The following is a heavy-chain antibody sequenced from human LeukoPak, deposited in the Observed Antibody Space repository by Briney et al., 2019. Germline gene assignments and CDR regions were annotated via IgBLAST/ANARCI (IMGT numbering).Heavy chain of an antibody. J-gene: IGHJ4*02. CDR2: IKKDGSEK. D-gene: IGHD6-13*01. V-gene: IGHV3-7*01. CDR1: GFTFSSYW. Sequence: GGSLRLSCAASGFTFSSYWMSWVRQAPGKGLEWVANIKKDGSEKYYVDSVEGRFTISRDNAKNSLYLQMNSLRAEDTAVYYCARWAIAAAGTIDYWGQGTLVTVSS. CDR3: ARWAIAAAGTIDY.